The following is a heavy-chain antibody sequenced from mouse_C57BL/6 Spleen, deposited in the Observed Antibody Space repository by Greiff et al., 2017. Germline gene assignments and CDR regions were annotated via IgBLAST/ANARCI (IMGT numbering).Heavy chain of an antibody. J-gene: IGHJ2*01. CDR2: IDPSDSYT. CDR1: GYTFTSYW. V-gene: IGHV1-69*01. D-gene: IGHD2-1*01. Sequence: QVQLKQPGAELVMPGASVKLSCKASGYTFTSYWMHWVKQRPGQGLEWIGEIDPSDSYTNYNQKFKGKSTLTVDKSSSTAYMQLSSLTSEDSAVYYCARSGGNYPYFDYWGQGTTLTVSS. CDR3: ARSGGNYPYFDY.